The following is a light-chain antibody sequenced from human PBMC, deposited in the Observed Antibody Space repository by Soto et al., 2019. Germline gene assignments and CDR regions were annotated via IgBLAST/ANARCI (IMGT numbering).Light chain of an antibody. CDR1: QSVSSY. CDR2: DAS. V-gene: IGKV3-11*01. CDR3: QQRSNWPPET. Sequence: EIVLTQSPATLSLSPGERATLSFRASQSVSSYLAWYQQKPGQAPRLLIYDASNRATGIPARFSGSGSGTDFTLTISRLEPEDFAVYYCQQRSNWPPETFGQGTKVDIK. J-gene: IGKJ1*01.